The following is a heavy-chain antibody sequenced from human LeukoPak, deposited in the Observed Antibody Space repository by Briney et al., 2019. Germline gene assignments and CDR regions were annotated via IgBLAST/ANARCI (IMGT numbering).Heavy chain of an antibody. CDR2: INPNSGGT. V-gene: IGHV1-2*02. CDR3: ARANVLRFLEWSFDY. Sequence: GASVKVSXKASGYTFTGYYMHWVRQAPGQGLEWIGWINPNSGGTNYAQKFQGRVTMTRDTSISTAYMELSRLRSDDTAVYYCARANVLRFLEWSFDYWGQGTLVTVSS. D-gene: IGHD3-3*01. CDR1: GYTFTGYY. J-gene: IGHJ4*02.